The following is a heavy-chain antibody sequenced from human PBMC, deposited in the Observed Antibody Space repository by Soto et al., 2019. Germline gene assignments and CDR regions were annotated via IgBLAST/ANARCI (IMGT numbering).Heavy chain of an antibody. D-gene: IGHD2-15*01. CDR3: ARLEIERIRTSWFDP. CDR1: GGSISSYY. J-gene: IGHJ5*02. V-gene: IGHV4-59*08. Sequence: QVQLQESGPGLVKPSETLSLTCTVSGGSISSYYWSWIRQPPGKGLEWIGYIYYSGSTNYNPSLKSRVPTSVDTSKIQFPLKLSSVTAADTAVYYCARLEIERIRTSWFDPWGQGTLVTVSS. CDR2: IYYSGST.